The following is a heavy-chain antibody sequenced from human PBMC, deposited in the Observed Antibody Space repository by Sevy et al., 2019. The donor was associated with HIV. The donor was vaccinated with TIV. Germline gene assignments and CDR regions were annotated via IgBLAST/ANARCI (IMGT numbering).Heavy chain of an antibody. CDR3: ATSRSGYFDSSGYYIY. CDR1: GYSFTSHW. Sequence: GESLKISCQGSGYSFTSHWIGWVRHMPGKGLEWMGIIFPDDSDTRYSQSSQGQVTFSADKSINTAYLQWSSLKASDTAMYYCATSRSGYFDSSGYYIYWGQGTLVTVSS. V-gene: IGHV5-51*01. CDR2: IFPDDSDT. J-gene: IGHJ4*02. D-gene: IGHD3-22*01.